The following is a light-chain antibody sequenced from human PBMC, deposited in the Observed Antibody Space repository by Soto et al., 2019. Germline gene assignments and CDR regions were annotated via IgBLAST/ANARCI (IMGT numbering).Light chain of an antibody. CDR3: QQRSNWPRALT. CDR1: QSVSSY. J-gene: IGKJ4*01. Sequence: EIVLTQSPATLSLSPGERATLSCRASQSVSSYLAWYQQKPGQAPRLLIYDASNRATGIPARFSGSGSGTDFTLTISSPEPADFAVYYCQQRSNWPRALTFGGGTKVEIK. CDR2: DAS. V-gene: IGKV3-11*01.